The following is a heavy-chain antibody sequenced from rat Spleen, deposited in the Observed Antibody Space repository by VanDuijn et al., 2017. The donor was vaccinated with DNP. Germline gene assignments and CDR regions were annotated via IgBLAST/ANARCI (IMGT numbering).Heavy chain of an antibody. Sequence: EVQLVESGGGLVQPGRSLKLSCAASKFAFSNYGMAWVRQAPKKGLEWVAAISSSGGAAYYRDSVKGRFTIARDNAKNTLYLQLNSLGSEDTATYYCAKHLDVWGQGTSVIVSS. V-gene: IGHV5S13*01. CDR2: ISSSGGAA. J-gene: IGHJ4*01. CDR1: KFAFSNYG. CDR3: AKHLDV.